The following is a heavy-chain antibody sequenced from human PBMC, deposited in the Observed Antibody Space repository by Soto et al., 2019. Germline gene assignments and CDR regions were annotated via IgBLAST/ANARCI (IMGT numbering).Heavy chain of an antibody. D-gene: IGHD6-19*01. V-gene: IGHV4-4*07. CDR2: TYISGDA. Sequence: SETLSLTCSISGDSISRYYWSWIRQSAGKGLEWIGRTYISGDANYNPSLKSRVTMSVSTSKNQLSLKLSSVTAADTAAYYCAREYAETVDGPTPYYFDYWGQGTPVTVSS. J-gene: IGHJ4*02. CDR3: AREYAETVDGPTPYYFDY. CDR1: GDSISRYY.